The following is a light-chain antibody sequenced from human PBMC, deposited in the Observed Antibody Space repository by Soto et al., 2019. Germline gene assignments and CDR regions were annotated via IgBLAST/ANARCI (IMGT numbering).Light chain of an antibody. Sequence: QAVVTQPPSVSGAPGLRVTISCTGTSSNIGAGFDVHWYQQFPGTAPKLLIYENNHRPSGVPDRFSGSKSGTSASLAIAGLQAEDEADYYCQSYDTSLSGSVFGGGTKLTGL. J-gene: IGLJ2*01. CDR1: SSNIGAGFD. V-gene: IGLV1-40*01. CDR3: QSYDTSLSGSV. CDR2: ENN.